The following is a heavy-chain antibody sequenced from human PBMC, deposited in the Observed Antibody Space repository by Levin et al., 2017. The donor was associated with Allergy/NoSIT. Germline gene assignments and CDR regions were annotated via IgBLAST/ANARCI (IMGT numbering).Heavy chain of an antibody. V-gene: IGHV3-30*18. CDR3: AKDLEAPLLLHYYDSSGYRGAFDS. CDR2: ISYDGSNK. D-gene: IGHD3-22*01. Sequence: PGGSLRLSCAASGFTFSSYGMHWVRQAPGKGLEWVAVISYDGSNKYYADSVKGRFTISRDNSKNTLYLQMNSLRAEDTAVYYCAKDLEAPLLLHYYDSSGYRGAFDSWGQGTMVTVSS. J-gene: IGHJ3*02. CDR1: GFTFSSYG.